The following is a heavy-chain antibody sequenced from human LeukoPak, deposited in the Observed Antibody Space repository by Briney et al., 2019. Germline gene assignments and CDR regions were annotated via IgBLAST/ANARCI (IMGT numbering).Heavy chain of an antibody. CDR1: GFAFSTYG. CDR3: AKDIDSSGYYYYYGMDV. D-gene: IGHD3-22*01. J-gene: IGHJ6*02. V-gene: IGHV3-30*02. CDR2: IRYDGSVQ. Sequence: GGSLRLSCAASGFAFSTYGMHWVRQAPDKGLEWVAFIRYDGSVQYYTDSVTGRFTISRDNSKNALYLQMNSLRAEDTALYYCAKDIDSSGYYYYYGMDVWGQGTTVTVSS.